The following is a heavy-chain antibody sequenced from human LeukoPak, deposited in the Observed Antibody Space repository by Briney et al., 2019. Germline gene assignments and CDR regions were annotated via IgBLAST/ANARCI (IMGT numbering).Heavy chain of an antibody. CDR2: MSSSGSTI. Sequence: GGCLRLSCAASGFTFSSYEMNWARQAPGKGLEWVSYMSSSGSTIYYADSVKGRFTISRDNAKNSLYLQMNSLRAEDTAVYYCAELGITMIGGVWGKGTTVTISS. J-gene: IGHJ6*04. CDR1: GFTFSSYE. D-gene: IGHD3-10*02. CDR3: AELGITMIGGV. V-gene: IGHV3-48*03.